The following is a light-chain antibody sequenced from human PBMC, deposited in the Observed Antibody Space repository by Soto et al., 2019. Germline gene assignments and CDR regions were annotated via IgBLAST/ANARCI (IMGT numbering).Light chain of an antibody. CDR2: EGS. J-gene: IGLJ2*01. CDR3: CSYAGSSTVV. CDR1: SSDVGSYKF. Sequence: QSALTQPASVSGSPGQSITISCTGTSSDVGSYKFVSWYQQHPVKAPKLMIYEGSKRPSGVSSRFSGSKSGNTASLTISGLQAEDEVDYYCCSYAGSSTVVFGGGTKLTVL. V-gene: IGLV2-23*01.